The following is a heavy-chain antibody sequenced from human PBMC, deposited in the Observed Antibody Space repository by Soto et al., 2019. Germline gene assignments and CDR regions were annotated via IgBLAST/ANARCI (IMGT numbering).Heavy chain of an antibody. CDR1: GGSFSGYY. V-gene: IGHV4-34*01. J-gene: IGHJ6*03. Sequence: PSETLSLTCAVYGGSFSGYYWSWIRRPPGKGLEWIGEINHSGSTNYNPSLKSRVTISVDTSKNQFSLKLSSVTAADTAVYYCASGRYCSGGSCYFSYYYMDVWGKGTTVTVSS. D-gene: IGHD2-15*01. CDR3: ASGRYCSGGSCYFSYYYMDV. CDR2: INHSGST.